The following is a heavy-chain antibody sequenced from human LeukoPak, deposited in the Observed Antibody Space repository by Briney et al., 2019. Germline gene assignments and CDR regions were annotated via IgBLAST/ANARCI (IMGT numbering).Heavy chain of an antibody. CDR3: AKPYYYDSSGYYTEDAFDI. Sequence: GGSLRLSCAASGFTFSSYAMSWVRQAPGKGLEWVSAISGSGGSTYYADSVKGRFTISRDNSKTPLYLQMNSLRAEDTAVYYCAKPYYYDSSGYYTEDAFDIWGQGTMVTVSS. CDR2: ISGSGGST. V-gene: IGHV3-23*01. CDR1: GFTFSSYA. D-gene: IGHD3-22*01. J-gene: IGHJ3*02.